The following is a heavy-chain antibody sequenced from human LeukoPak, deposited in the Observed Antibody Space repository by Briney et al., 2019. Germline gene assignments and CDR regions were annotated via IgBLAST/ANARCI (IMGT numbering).Heavy chain of an antibody. CDR1: GFTFSSYE. Sequence: GGSLRLSCAASGFTFSSYEMNWVRQAPGKGLEWVSYISSSGSTIYYADSVKGRFTISRDNAKNSLYLQMNSLRAEDTAVYYCAKVLIAVAGLAFDYWGQETLVTVSS. V-gene: IGHV3-48*03. CDR2: ISSSGSTI. J-gene: IGHJ4*02. D-gene: IGHD6-19*01. CDR3: AKVLIAVAGLAFDY.